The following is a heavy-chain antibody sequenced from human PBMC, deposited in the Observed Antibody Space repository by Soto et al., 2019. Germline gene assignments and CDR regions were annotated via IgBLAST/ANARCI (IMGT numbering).Heavy chain of an antibody. CDR1: GYTFASYD. CDR3: ARGEPIVATINLDP. D-gene: IGHD5-12*01. V-gene: IGHV1-8*01. Sequence: ASVKVSCKASGYTFASYDINWVRQATGQGLEWMGWMNPNSGNTGYAQKFQGRVTMTRNTSISTAYMELSSLRSEDTAVYYCARGEPIVATINLDPWGQGTLVTVSS. J-gene: IGHJ5*02. CDR2: MNPNSGNT.